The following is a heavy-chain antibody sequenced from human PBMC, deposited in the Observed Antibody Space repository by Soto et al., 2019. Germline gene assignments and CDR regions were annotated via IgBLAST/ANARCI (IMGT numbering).Heavy chain of an antibody. J-gene: IGHJ4*02. CDR2: ISFDGNDI. Sequence: QVQLMESGGGVVQPGKSLRLTCEASGFTFNRHGMHWVRQAPGKGLEWLAVISFDGNDIYYADSVKGRFTISRDKSEKTVYLHMSSLRPEDTAVYFCAKMTRGYTYGLDYWGQGTLVTVSS. CDR1: GFTFNRHG. D-gene: IGHD5-18*01. V-gene: IGHV3-30*18. CDR3: AKMTRGYTYGLDY.